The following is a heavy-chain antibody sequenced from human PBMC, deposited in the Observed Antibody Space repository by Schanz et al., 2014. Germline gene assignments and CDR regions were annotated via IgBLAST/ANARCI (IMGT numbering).Heavy chain of an antibody. D-gene: IGHD3-16*01. J-gene: IGHJ4*02. CDR3: ARGTPFLCDY. CDR2: IAGDGGGP. V-gene: IGHV3-23*01. Sequence: EVQMLESGGGLVQPGGSLRLSCVASGFTFRRYGMSWVRQAPGKGLEWVSVIAGDGGGPNYADSVKGRFTISRDSARNSLYLQMSSLRAEDTAVYYCARGTPFLCDYWGQGTLVTVSS. CDR1: GFTFRRYG.